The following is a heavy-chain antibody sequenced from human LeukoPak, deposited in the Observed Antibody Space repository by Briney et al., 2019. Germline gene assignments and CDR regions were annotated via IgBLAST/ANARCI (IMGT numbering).Heavy chain of an antibody. CDR1: GYTFTSHG. D-gene: IGHD6-13*01. J-gene: IGHJ4*02. CDR3: ASYSSSWYYFDY. V-gene: IGHV1-18*01. Sequence: ASVKVSCKASGYTFTSHGIGWVRQAPGQGLEWMGWISAYNGNTNYAQKLQGRVTMTTDTSASTAYMELSSLRSEDTAVYYCASYSSSWYYFDYWGQGTLVTVSS. CDR2: ISAYNGNT.